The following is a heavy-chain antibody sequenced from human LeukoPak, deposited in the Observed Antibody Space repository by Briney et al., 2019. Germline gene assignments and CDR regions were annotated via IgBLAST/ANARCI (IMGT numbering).Heavy chain of an antibody. V-gene: IGHV3-23*01. CDR2: ISGSGGST. Sequence: PGGSLRLSCAASGFTFRGYAMSWVRQAPGKGLEWVSLISGSGGSTYYADSVKGRFTISRDNAKNSLYLQMNSLRAEDTAVYYCARDRSFDYWGQGTLVTVSS. CDR1: GFTFRGYA. CDR3: ARDRSFDY. J-gene: IGHJ4*02. D-gene: IGHD3-16*02.